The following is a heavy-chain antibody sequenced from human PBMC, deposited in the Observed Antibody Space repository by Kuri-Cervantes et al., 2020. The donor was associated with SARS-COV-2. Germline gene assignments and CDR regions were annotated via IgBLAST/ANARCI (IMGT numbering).Heavy chain of an antibody. V-gene: IGHV3-23*01. CDR1: GFTFSSYA. J-gene: IGHJ4*02. Sequence: GGSLRLSCAASGFTFSSYAMSWVRQAPGKGLEWVSAISGSGGSTYYADSVKGRFTISRDNSKNTLYLQMNSLRAEDTAVYYCAREGYYDSSGQFYYFDYWGQGTRVTGAS. D-gene: IGHD3-22*01. CDR3: AREGYYDSSGQFYYFDY. CDR2: ISGSGGST.